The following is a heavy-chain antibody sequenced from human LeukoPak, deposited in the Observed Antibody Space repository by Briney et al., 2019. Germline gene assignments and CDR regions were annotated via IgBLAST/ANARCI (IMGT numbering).Heavy chain of an antibody. J-gene: IGHJ6*02. CDR2: IYYSGST. Sequence: SETLSLTCTVSGGSISSYYWSWIRRPPGKGLEWIGYIYYSGSTNYNPSLKSRVTISVDTSKNQFSLKLSSVTAADTAVYYCAIFCRAAGYYYYGMDVWGQGTTVTVSS. CDR1: GGSISSYY. CDR3: AIFCRAAGYYYYGMDV. V-gene: IGHV4-59*01. D-gene: IGHD2-15*01.